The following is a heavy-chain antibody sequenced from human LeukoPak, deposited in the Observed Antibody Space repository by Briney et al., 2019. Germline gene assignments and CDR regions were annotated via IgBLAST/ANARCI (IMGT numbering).Heavy chain of an antibody. J-gene: IGHJ4*02. CDR3: AREGDVFGPFDS. D-gene: IGHD3-16*01. CDR1: GNTFSSYA. V-gene: IGHV1-69*04. Sequence: SVKVSCKAAGNTFSSYAISWVRQAPGQGLEWLGRIVPILEATKYSPHLEGRVTITADKSTVTAYMELNSLRSDDTAVYYCAREGDVFGPFDSWGQGTRVTVSS. CDR2: IVPILEAT.